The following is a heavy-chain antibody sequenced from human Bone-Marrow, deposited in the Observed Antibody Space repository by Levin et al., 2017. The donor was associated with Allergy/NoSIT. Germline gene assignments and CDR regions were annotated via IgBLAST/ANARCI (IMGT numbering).Heavy chain of an antibody. D-gene: IGHD3-10*01. CDR2: INHSGST. J-gene: IGHJ6*03. Sequence: SETLSLTCAVYGGSFSGYYWSWIRQPPGKGLEWIGEINHSGSTNYNPSLKSRVTISVDTSKNQFSLKLSSVTAADTAVYYCAGSKKVVRGVITQNNYYYMDVWGKGTTVTVSS. CDR3: AGSKKVVRGVITQNNYYYMDV. CDR1: GGSFSGYY. V-gene: IGHV4-34*01.